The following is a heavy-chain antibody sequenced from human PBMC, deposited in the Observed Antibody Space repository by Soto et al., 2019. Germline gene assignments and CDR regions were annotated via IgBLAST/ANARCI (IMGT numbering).Heavy chain of an antibody. CDR2: IYPGDSDT. D-gene: IGHD3-22*01. CDR3: ARGGAYYDSSGYPDAFDI. CDR1: GYSFTSYW. V-gene: IGHV5-51*01. Sequence: GESLKISCKGSGYSFTSYWIGWVRQMPGKGLEWMGIIYPGDSDTRYSPSFQGQVTISADKSISTAYLQWSSLKASDTAMYYCARGGAYYDSSGYPDAFDIWGQGTMVTVS. J-gene: IGHJ3*02.